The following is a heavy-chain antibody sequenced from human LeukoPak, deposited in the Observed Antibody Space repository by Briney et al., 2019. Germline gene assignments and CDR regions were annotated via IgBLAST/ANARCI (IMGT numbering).Heavy chain of an antibody. J-gene: IGHJ4*02. D-gene: IGHD6-13*01. CDR2: TYYRSKWYN. CDR1: GDSVSSKSAA. Sequence: SQTLSLTCAISGDSVSSKSAAWNWIRQSPSRGLEWLGRTYYRSKWYNDYAVSVKSRITITPDTPKNQVSLQLSSVSLEDTAIYFCARVQQLGQGFHYWGQGTLVTVSS. CDR3: ARVQQLGQGFHY. V-gene: IGHV6-1*01.